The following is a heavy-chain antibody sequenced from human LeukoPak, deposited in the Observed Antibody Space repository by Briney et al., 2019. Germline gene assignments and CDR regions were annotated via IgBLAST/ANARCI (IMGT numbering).Heavy chain of an antibody. Sequence: SQTLSLTCAISGDSVSSNSAAWNWIRQSPSRGLEWLGRTYYRSKWYNDYAVSVKSRITINPDTSENQFSLQLNSVTPEDTAVYYCARVSGYYGSGSYDDAFDIWGQGTMVTVSS. D-gene: IGHD3-10*01. V-gene: IGHV6-1*01. CDR3: ARVSGYYGSGSYDDAFDI. J-gene: IGHJ3*02. CDR2: TYYRSKWYN. CDR1: GDSVSSNSAA.